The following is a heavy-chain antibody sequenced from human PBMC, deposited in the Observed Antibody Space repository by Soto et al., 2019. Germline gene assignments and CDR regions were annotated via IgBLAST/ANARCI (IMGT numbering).Heavy chain of an antibody. J-gene: IGHJ4*02. D-gene: IGHD3-22*01. CDR2: ISGGGTT. CDR1: GFTFSSCV. CDR3: AKWHTYNFDSLAFAGLDY. V-gene: IGHV3-23*01. Sequence: GGSLRLSCVVSGFTFSSCVMTWVRQAPGKGLEWVSAISGGGTTYYADSVTGRFTISRDNSKSTLYLQMSSLRAEDTATYYCAKWHTYNFDSLAFAGLDYWGQGTQVTVSS.